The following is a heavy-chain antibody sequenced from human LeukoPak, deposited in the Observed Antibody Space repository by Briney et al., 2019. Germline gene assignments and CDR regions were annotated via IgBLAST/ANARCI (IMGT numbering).Heavy chain of an antibody. CDR2: ISYDGSNK. CDR1: GFTFSSYA. Sequence: GGSLRLSCAASGFTFSSYAMHWVRQAPGKGLEWVAVISYDGSNKYYADSVKGRFTISRDNSKNTLYLQMNSLRAEDTAVYYCARDMWIQLPRDDYWGQGTLVTVSS. D-gene: IGHD5-18*01. J-gene: IGHJ4*02. V-gene: IGHV3-30*04. CDR3: ARDMWIQLPRDDY.